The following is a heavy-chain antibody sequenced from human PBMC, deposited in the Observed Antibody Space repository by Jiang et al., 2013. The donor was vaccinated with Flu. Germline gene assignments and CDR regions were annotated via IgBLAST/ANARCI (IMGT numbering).Heavy chain of an antibody. CDR1: GFTFSSYS. V-gene: IGHV3-21*01. Sequence: VQLLESGGGLVKPGGSLRLSCAASGFTFSSYSMNWVRQAPGKGLEWVSSISSSSSYIYYADSVKGRFTISRDNAKNSLYLQMNSLRAEDTAVYYCARPNGGLAPFDYWGQGTLVTVSS. D-gene: IGHD2-8*01. J-gene: IGHJ4*02. CDR2: ISSSSSYI. CDR3: ARPNGGLAPFDY.